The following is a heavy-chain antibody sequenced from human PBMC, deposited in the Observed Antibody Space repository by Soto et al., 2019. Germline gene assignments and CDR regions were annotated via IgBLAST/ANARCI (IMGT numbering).Heavy chain of an antibody. J-gene: IGHJ6*01. CDR3: AGATAYDYYYYDGMDV. Sequence: SQTLSLTCGVYGGTFNDYYWSWIRQPPGKGQEWIGDINHSRSTTYNPALKSRVTVSVDTSKNQCSLKVSSVTAVVTAVYYSAGATAYDYYYYDGMDVWAQGTTVTV. CDR1: GGTFNDYY. CDR2: INHSRST. D-gene: IGHD4-4*01. V-gene: IGHV4-34*01.